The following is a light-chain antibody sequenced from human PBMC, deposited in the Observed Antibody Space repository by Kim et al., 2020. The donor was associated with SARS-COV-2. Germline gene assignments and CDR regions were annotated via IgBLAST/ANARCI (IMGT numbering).Light chain of an antibody. V-gene: IGLV3-19*01. CDR1: SLRSYY. CDR2: GKN. J-gene: IGLJ2*01. Sequence: VAVGQTVRSTCQGDSLRSYYATGYQQKPGQAPILVIYGKNNRPSGIPDRFSGSSSGNTASLTITGTQAGDEADYYCNSRDSNNNVLFGGGTRLTVL. CDR3: NSRDSNNNVL.